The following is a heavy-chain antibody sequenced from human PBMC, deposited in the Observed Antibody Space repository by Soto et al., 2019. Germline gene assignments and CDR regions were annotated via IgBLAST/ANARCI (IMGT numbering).Heavy chain of an antibody. CDR2: IIPALGTA. CDR1: GGTFSSHT. CDR3: ARPDFGDYWYFDL. V-gene: IGHV1-69*08. J-gene: IGHJ2*01. Sequence: QDQLVQSGAEVKKPGSSVKVSCKASGGTFSSHTFSWVRQAPGQGLEWMGRIIPALGTATYAQKFQGRVTITAVETANTVYMELNLLRSEDTAVYCCARPDFGDYWYFDLWGRGTLVTVSS. D-gene: IGHD4-17*01.